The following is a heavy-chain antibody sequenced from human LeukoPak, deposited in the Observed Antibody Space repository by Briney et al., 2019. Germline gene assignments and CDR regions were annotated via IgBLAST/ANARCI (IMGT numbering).Heavy chain of an antibody. J-gene: IGHJ3*02. D-gene: IGHD5-24*01. CDR3: ARRGDGYNSQDAFDI. V-gene: IGHV4-59*08. Sequence: SETLSLTCTVSGGSISGYYWSWSRQPPGKGVEWIGNLYYMRGAWYKSSLKSRVTTSVDTSKNQFSLKLSSVTAADTAVYYCARRGDGYNSQDAFDIWGQGTMVTVSS. CDR2: LYYMRGA. CDR1: GGSISGYY.